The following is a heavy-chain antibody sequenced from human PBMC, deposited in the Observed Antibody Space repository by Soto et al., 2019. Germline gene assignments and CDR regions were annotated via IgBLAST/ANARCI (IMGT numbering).Heavy chain of an antibody. Sequence: PSETLSLTCTVSGGSIGSSSYHWAWIRQPPGKELEWVGSIYSGGSTYYNSSPSLKTRVTISLDTSMNQFSLKLTSVTAADTAVYYCARQGGISNSLFFDYWGQGSLVTVSS. CDR2: IYSGGST. J-gene: IGHJ4*02. CDR1: GGSIGSSSYH. V-gene: IGHV4-39*01. D-gene: IGHD3-3*02. CDR3: ARQGGISNSLFFDY.